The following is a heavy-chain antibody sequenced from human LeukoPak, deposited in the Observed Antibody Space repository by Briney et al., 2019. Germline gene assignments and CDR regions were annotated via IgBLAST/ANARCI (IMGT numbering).Heavy chain of an antibody. V-gene: IGHV4-59*01. CDR3: AREAMVRGVSMCYFDY. CDR1: GGSISSYY. CDR2: IYYSGST. J-gene: IGHJ4*02. Sequence: PSETLSLTCTVSGGSISSYYWSWIRQPPGKGLEWIGYIYYSGSTNYNPSLKGRVTISVDTSKNQFSLKLSSVTAADTAVYYCAREAMVRGVSMCYFDYWGQGTLVTVSS. D-gene: IGHD3-10*01.